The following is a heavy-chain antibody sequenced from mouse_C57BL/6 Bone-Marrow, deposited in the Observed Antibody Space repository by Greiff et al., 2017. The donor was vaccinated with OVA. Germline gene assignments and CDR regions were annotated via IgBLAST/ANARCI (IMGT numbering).Heavy chain of an antibody. CDR2: IYPRSGNT. CDR3: ARYPVHYAMDY. J-gene: IGHJ4*01. V-gene: IGHV1-81*01. Sequence: QVQLQQSGAELARPGASVKLSCKASGYTFTSYGISWVKQRTGQGLEWIGEIYPRSGNTYYNEKFKGKATLTADKSSSTAYMELRSLTSEDSAVYFCARYPVHYAMDYWGQGTSVTVSS. D-gene: IGHD1-1*01. CDR1: GYTFTSYG.